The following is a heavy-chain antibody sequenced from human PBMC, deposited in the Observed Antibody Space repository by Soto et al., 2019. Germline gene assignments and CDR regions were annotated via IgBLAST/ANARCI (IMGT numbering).Heavy chain of an antibody. J-gene: IGHJ4*02. CDR1: GGTFSSYT. CDR2: IIPILGIA. V-gene: IGHV1-69*02. Sequence: VKVSCKASGGTFSSYTISWVRQAPGQGLEWMGRIIPILGIANYAQKFQGRVTITADKSTSTAYMELSSLRSEDTAVYYCASGGNKSSWAHWAHYWGQGTLVTVSS. D-gene: IGHD6-6*01. CDR3: ASGGNKSSWAHWAHY.